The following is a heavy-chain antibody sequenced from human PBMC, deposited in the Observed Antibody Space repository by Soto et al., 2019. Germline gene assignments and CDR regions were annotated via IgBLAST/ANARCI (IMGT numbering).Heavy chain of an antibody. CDR1: GGSISITNYF. D-gene: IGHD6-13*01. V-gene: IGHV4-39*01. J-gene: IGHJ4*02. CDR2: IYYSGNT. CDR3: ARPGSTYSSGWSIDY. Sequence: QLQLQESGPGLVKPSETLSLTCTVSGGSISITNYFWGWIRQPPGKGLEWIGSIYYSGNTYYNPSLKSRVPISVDKSMNQFSLKLTSVTAADTAVYYCARPGSTYSSGWSIDYWGQGILVTVSS.